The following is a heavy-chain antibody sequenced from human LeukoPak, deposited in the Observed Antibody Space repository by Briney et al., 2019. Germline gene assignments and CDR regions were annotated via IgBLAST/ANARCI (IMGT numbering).Heavy chain of an antibody. V-gene: IGHV3-74*01. CDR2: IDTDGSST. Sequence: GGSLRLSCAASGFTFSSYWMHWVRHTPEKGLVWVARIDTDGSSTIYADSVRGRFTISRDNAKNTLFLQMNSLRAEDTALYYCTRGYVGIDYWGQGTLVTVSS. CDR1: GFTFSSYW. J-gene: IGHJ4*02. D-gene: IGHD5-12*01. CDR3: TRGYVGIDY.